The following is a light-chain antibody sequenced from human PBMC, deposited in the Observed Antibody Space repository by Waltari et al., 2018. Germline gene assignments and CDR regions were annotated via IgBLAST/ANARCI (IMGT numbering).Light chain of an antibody. CDR2: DGA. V-gene: IGLV2-23*03. J-gene: IGLJ2*01. CDR1: SDDYDISNF. CDR3: CSYGSSYTLV. Sequence: ALTQPASGSGSRGQSMTIPCHGISDDYDISNFVAWYQLLPDKAPKPIIYDGAQRPSGVSPRFSASKSGSTASLTISGLQADDEADYFCCSYGSSYTLVFGGGTRLTVL.